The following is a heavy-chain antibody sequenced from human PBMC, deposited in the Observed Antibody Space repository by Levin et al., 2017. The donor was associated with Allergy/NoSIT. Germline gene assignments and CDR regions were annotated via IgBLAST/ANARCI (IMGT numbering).Heavy chain of an antibody. Sequence: PGGSLRLSCTVSGVSISSSTDYWVWIRQPPGKGLEWIGTLYYGGSIFYNPSLESRVTISVDTSDNRLSLTLTSVTAADTAVYYCARHKAAEGFSNSYSGSDSWGQGTLVTVSS. CDR1: GVSISSSTDY. D-gene: IGHD6-13*01. CDR2: LYYGGSI. V-gene: IGHV4-39*01. CDR3: ARHKAAEGFSNSYSGSDS. J-gene: IGHJ4*02.